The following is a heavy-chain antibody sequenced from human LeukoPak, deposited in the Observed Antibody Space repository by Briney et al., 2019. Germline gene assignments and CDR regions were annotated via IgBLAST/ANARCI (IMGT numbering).Heavy chain of an antibody. CDR3: ARSYDSSGYYFLFDY. V-gene: IGHV1-69*06. CDR1: GGTFSSYA. CDR2: IIPIFGTA. D-gene: IGHD3-22*01. J-gene: IGHJ4*02. Sequence: GASVKVSCKASGGTFSSYAISWVRQAPGRGLEWMGGIIPIFGTANYAQKFQGRVTITADKSTSTAYMELGSLRSEDTAVYYCARSYDSSGYYFLFDYWGQGTLVTVSS.